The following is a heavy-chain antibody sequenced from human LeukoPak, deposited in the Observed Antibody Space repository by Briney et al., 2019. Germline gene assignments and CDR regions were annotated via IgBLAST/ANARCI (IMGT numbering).Heavy chain of an antibody. CDR3: AKDVYGDYGGLDY. V-gene: IGHV3-23*01. D-gene: IGHD4-17*01. CDR1: GFPFSTYA. J-gene: IGHJ4*02. CDR2: IRGSDGST. Sequence: GGSLRLSCAASGFPFSTYAMSWVRQAPGKGLEWVSSIRGSDGSTYYADSVKGRFANSRDNSKNTLYLQMNSLRAEDTAVYYCAKDVYGDYGGLDYRGQGTLVTVSS.